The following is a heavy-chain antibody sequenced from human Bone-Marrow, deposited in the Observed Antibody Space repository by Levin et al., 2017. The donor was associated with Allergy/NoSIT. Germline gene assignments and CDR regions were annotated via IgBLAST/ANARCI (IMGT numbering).Heavy chain of an antibody. CDR2: IYYSGST. CDR1: GGTISNSGDY. Sequence: SETLSLTCTVSGGTISNSGDYWAWIRQPPGKGLEWIGSIYYSGSTYYNPSLKSRVTISVDTSKNQFSLKLSSVTAADTAVYYCARLGVGATLCWFDPWGQGTLVTVSS. J-gene: IGHJ5*02. V-gene: IGHV4-39*01. D-gene: IGHD1-26*01. CDR3: ARLGVGATLCWFDP.